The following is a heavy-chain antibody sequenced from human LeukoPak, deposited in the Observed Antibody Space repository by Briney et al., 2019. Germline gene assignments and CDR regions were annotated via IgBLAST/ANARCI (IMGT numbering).Heavy chain of an antibody. D-gene: IGHD2-15*01. V-gene: IGHV4-59*01. CDR3: ARVGYCSGGSCSLWSDY. CDR1: GGSISSYY. CDR2: INYSGST. Sequence: PSETLSLTCTVSGGSISSYYWSWIRQPPGKGLEWIGYINYSGSTNYNPSLNSRVTISVDTSTDQFSLKLSSVTAADTAVSYCARVGYCSGGSCSLWSDYWGQGTLVTVSS. J-gene: IGHJ4*02.